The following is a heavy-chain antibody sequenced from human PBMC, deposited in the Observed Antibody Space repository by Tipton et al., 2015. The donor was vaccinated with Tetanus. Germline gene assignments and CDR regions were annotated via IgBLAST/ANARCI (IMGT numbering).Heavy chain of an antibody. Sequence: LVQSGGEVKKPGESLKISCKGSGYIFNNYWIGWVRQKPGKGLEWMGIIYPGDSDTRYSPSLQGQVTISVDKSINTAYLQWSSLKASDTSMFYCARAHCTDGVCNFDFWGQGALVTVAS. D-gene: IGHD2-8*01. CDR2: IYPGDSDT. CDR3: ARAHCTDGVCNFDF. CDR1: GYIFNNYW. V-gene: IGHV5-51*01. J-gene: IGHJ4*02.